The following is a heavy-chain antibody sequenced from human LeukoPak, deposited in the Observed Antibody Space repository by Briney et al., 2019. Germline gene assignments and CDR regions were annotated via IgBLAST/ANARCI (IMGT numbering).Heavy chain of an antibody. CDR2: INQNAGT. CDR3: ARGRTRLSWLDP. V-gene: IGHV4-34*01. D-gene: IGHD6-6*01. CDR1: GGSIRGYY. J-gene: IGHJ5*02. Sequence: PSETLSLTCAVSGGSIRGYYWSWVRQSPGKGLEWIGDINQNAGTDYNPSLKSQVTMSIDSSKNQISLNVTAATAADTAIYYCARGRTRLSWLDPWGQGTLVTVSS.